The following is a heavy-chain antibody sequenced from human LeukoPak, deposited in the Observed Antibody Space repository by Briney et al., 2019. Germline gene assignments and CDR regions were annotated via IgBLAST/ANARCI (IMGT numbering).Heavy chain of an antibody. CDR2: ISSSSSYI. Sequence: GGSLRLSCAASGFTFSSYSMNWVRQAPGKGLEWVSSISSSSSYIYYADSVKGRFTISRDNAKNSLYLQMNSLRAEDTAVYYCARGGVGATDFDYWGQGTLVTVSS. V-gene: IGHV3-21*01. D-gene: IGHD1-26*01. CDR1: GFTFSSYS. CDR3: ARGGVGATDFDY. J-gene: IGHJ4*02.